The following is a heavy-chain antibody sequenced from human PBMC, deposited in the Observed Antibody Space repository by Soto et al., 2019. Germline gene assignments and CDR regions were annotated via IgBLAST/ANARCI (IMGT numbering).Heavy chain of an antibody. CDR3: ARVTGDYRDY. J-gene: IGHJ4*02. V-gene: IGHV1-69*02. CDR2: IIPRLGIA. D-gene: IGHD4-17*01. Sequence: QVQLVQSGAEVKKPGSSVKVSCKASGGTFSSYTISWVRQAPGQGLEWLGRIIPRLGIANYAQKFQGRVTITADKSTSTAYMELSSLRSEDTAVYYGARVTGDYRDYWGQGTLGTVSS. CDR1: GGTFSSYT.